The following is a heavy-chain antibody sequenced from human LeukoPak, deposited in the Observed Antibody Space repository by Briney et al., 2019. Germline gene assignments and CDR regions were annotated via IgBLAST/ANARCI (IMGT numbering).Heavy chain of an antibody. CDR2: IYSGGST. CDR3: ARDDRVPAAQYYYYYYYMDV. D-gene: IGHD2-2*01. J-gene: IGHJ6*03. Sequence: GGSLRLSCAASGFTVSSNYMSWVRQAPGKGLEWVSVIYSGGSTYYADSVKGRFTISRDNSKNTLYLQMNSLRAEDTAVYYCARDDRVPAAQYYYYYYYMDVWGKGTTVTISS. CDR1: GFTVSSNY. V-gene: IGHV3-53*05.